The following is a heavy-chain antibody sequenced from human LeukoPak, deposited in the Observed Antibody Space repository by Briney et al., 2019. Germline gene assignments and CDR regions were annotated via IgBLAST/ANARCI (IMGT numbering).Heavy chain of an antibody. CDR3: ARDFGWWELLSWFDP. D-gene: IGHD1-26*01. Sequence: GALVKVSCKASGYTFTSYYMHWVRQAPGQGLEWMGIINPSGGSTSYAQKFQGRVTMTRDTSTSTVYMELSSLRSEDTAVYYCARDFGWWELLSWFDPWGQGTLVTVSS. CDR2: INPSGGST. V-gene: IGHV1-46*03. J-gene: IGHJ5*02. CDR1: GYTFTSYY.